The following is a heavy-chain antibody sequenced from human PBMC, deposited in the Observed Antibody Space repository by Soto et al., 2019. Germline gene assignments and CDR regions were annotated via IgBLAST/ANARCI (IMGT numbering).Heavy chain of an antibody. J-gene: IGHJ5*02. CDR1: GFNISSYA. Sequence: GGSLRLSYAASGFNISSYAMSWVRPTHEKLLEWVSAISGSGGSTYYADSVKGRFTIYRDHSKNPRYLQMNSLRAEDTAVYYCAKAPGAHLAAAANWFEPRGQGTLVTGFS. V-gene: IGHV3-23*01. D-gene: IGHD6-13*01. CDR3: AKAPGAHLAAAANWFEP. CDR2: ISGSGGST.